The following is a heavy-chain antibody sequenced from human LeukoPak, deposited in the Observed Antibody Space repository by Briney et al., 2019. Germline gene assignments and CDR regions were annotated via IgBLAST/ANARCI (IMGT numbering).Heavy chain of an antibody. Sequence: GGSLRLSCAVSRITFRNAWMSWVRQAPGKGLEWVARIRSKTEGETKEYAASVKGRFTISRDDSRSRLYLQMNSLKTEDTAVYYCAAGVVTGTSRWGQGTLVTVSS. CDR2: IRSKTEGETK. CDR3: AAGVVTGTSR. CDR1: RITFRNAW. V-gene: IGHV3-15*01. J-gene: IGHJ4*02. D-gene: IGHD1-1*01.